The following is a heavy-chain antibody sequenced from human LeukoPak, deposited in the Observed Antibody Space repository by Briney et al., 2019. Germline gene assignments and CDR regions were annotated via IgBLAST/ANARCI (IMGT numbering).Heavy chain of an antibody. CDR1: GYTFTGYY. J-gene: IGHJ6*03. CDR2: INPNSGGT. CDR3: ARVGYSSSWYNSDYYYYMDV. Sequence: GASVKVSCKASGYTFTGYYMHWVRQAPGQGLEWMGWINPNSGGTNYAQKFQGRVTMTRDTSISTAYMELSRLRSEDSAVYYCARVGYSSSWYNSDYYYYMDVWGKGTTVTVSS. D-gene: IGHD6-13*01. V-gene: IGHV1-2*02.